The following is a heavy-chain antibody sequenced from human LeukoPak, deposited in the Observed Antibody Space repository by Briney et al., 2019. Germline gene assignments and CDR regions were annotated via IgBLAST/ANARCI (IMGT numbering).Heavy chain of an antibody. Sequence: SETLSLTCTVSGGSISSSSYYWGWIRQPPGKGLEWIGSIYYSGSTYYNPSLKSRVTISVDTSKNQFSLKLSSVTAADTAVYYCARYITIAANWFDPWGQGTLVTVSS. CDR2: IYYSGST. J-gene: IGHJ5*02. CDR1: GGSISSSSYY. V-gene: IGHV4-39*07. D-gene: IGHD3-10*01. CDR3: ARYITIAANWFDP.